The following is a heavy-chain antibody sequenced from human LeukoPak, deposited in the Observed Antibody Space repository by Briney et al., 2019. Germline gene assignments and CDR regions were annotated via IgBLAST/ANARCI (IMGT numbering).Heavy chain of an antibody. CDR2: ISYDGRNK. V-gene: IGHV3-30*03. D-gene: IGHD6-25*01. CDR3: TRDGQRTGENMDY. CDR1: GFTFRNYW. J-gene: IGHJ4*02. Sequence: GGSLRLSCAASGFTFRNYWMHWVRQAPGKGLEWVAVISYDGRNKYYADSVKGRLTISRDISKNTLYLQMNSLRFEDTAVYYCTRDGQRTGENMDYWGQGTLVTVSS.